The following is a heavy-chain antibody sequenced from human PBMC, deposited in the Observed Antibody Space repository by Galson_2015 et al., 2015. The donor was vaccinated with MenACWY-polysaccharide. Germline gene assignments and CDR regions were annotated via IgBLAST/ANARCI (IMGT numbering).Heavy chain of an antibody. Sequence: GTTYYNPSLKSRVTISVDTSKNQFSLNVTSVTAADTAVYFCARDSHYYGSGSYGWFDPWGQGILVPVSS. CDR2: GTT. D-gene: IGHD3-10*01. J-gene: IGHJ5*02. CDR3: ARDSHYYGSGSYGWFDP. V-gene: IGHV4-39*07.